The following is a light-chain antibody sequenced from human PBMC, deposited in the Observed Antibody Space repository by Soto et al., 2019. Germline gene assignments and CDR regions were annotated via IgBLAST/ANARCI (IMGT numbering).Light chain of an antibody. CDR1: SSDVGGYNY. CDR2: DVS. V-gene: IGLV2-14*01. Sequence: QSVVTQPASVSGSPGQSITISCTGTSSDVGGYNYVSWYQQHPGKAPKLMIYDVSNRPSGVSNRFSGSKSGNTASLTISGLQAEDEADYYCNSYTSSSTLLFGGGTQLTVL. CDR3: NSYTSSSTLL. J-gene: IGLJ2*01.